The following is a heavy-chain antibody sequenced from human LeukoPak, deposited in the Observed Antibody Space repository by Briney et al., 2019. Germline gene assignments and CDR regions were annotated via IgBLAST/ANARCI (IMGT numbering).Heavy chain of an antibody. CDR2: IYYSGST. CDR3: ARDGVMRSWYAFDI. D-gene: IGHD6-13*01. CDR1: GGSISRYY. Sequence: SETLSLTCTVSGGSISRYYWSWIRQPPGKGLEWIGYIYYSGSTNYNPSLKSRVTISVDTSKNQFSLKLSSVTAADTAVYYCARDGVMRSWYAFDIWGQGTMVTVSS. V-gene: IGHV4-59*01. J-gene: IGHJ3*02.